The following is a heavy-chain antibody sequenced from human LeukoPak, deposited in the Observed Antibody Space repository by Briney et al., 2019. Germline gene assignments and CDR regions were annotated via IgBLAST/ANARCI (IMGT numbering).Heavy chain of an antibody. CDR3: ARRVGGWYASGFDY. J-gene: IGHJ4*02. D-gene: IGHD6-19*01. V-gene: IGHV4-39*07. CDR2: IYYSGST. CDR1: GGSIISSSYY. Sequence: SETMSLTCTVSGGSIISSSYYWGWIRPPPGKGLVWIGGIYYSGSTYYNPSLKSRVTISVDTSKNQFSLKLSSVTAADTAVYYCARRVGGWYASGFDYWGQGTLVTVSS.